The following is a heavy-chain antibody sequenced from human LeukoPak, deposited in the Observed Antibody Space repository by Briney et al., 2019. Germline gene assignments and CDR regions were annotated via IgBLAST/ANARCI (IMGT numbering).Heavy chain of an antibody. Sequence: SETLSLTCAVYGGSFSGYYWSWIRQPPGKGLEWIGYIYYSGSTNYNPSLKSRVTISVDTSKTQFSLKLSSVTAADTAVYYCARRTAAAGDFDYWGQGTLVTVSS. V-gene: IGHV4-59*08. CDR1: GGSFSGYY. CDR2: IYYSGST. D-gene: IGHD6-13*01. J-gene: IGHJ4*02. CDR3: ARRTAAAGDFDY.